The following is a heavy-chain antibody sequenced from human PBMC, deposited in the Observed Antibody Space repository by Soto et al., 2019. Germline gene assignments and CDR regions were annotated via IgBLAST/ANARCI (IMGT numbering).Heavy chain of an antibody. CDR2: ISAYNGNT. CDR3: ARVLYGSSSGASYGMDV. Sequence: ASVKVSCKASGYTFTSYGISWVRQAPGQGLEWMGWISAYNGNTNYAQKLQGRVTMTTDTSTSTAYMELRSLRSDDTAVYYCARVLYGSSSGASYGMDVWGQGTTVTVSS. J-gene: IGHJ6*02. CDR1: GYTFTSYG. V-gene: IGHV1-18*01. D-gene: IGHD6-6*01.